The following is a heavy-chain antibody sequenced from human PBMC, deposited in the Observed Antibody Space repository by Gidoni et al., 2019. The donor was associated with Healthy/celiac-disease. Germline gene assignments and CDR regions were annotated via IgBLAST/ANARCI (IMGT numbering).Heavy chain of an antibody. Sequence: QLQLQESGPGLVKPSETLSLTCTVPGGSISSSSYYWGWIRQPPGKGLEWIGSIYYSGSTYYNPSLKSRVTISVDTSKNQFSLKLSSVTAADTAVYYCASTYSGSSPYYFDYWGQGTLVTVSS. CDR1: GGSISSSSYY. CDR2: IYYSGST. CDR3: ASTYSGSSPYYFDY. J-gene: IGHJ4*02. V-gene: IGHV4-39*07. D-gene: IGHD1-26*01.